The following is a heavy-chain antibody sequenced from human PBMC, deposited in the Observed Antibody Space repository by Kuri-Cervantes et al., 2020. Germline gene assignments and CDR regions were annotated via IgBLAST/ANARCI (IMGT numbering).Heavy chain of an antibody. V-gene: IGHV3-7*01. CDR3: ARDRFYFYDSSGYYGDAFDF. CDR1: GFTFSSYW. J-gene: IGHJ3*01. D-gene: IGHD3-22*01. Sequence: GGSLRLSCAASGFTFSSYWMSWVRQAPGKGLEWVANIKQDGSEKYYVDSVKGRFTISRDNAKNSLYLQMNSLRAEDTAVYYCARDRFYFYDSSGYYGDAFDFWGQGTVVTVSS. CDR2: IKQDGSEK.